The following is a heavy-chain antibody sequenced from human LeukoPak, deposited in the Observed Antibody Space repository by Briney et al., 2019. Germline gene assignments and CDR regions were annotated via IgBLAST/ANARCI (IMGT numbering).Heavy chain of an antibody. V-gene: IGHV3-23*01. J-gene: IGHJ6*02. D-gene: IGHD3-9*01. Sequence: GGSLRLSCAAAGFPVSSNYMSWVRQAPGKGLEWVSAISGSGGSTSYADSVKGRFTISRDNSKNTLYLQMNSLRAEDTAFFFWAKDAYDILTGYLNYYYYYGMDVWGQGTTVTVSS. CDR2: ISGSGGST. CDR1: GFPVSSNY. CDR3: AKDAYDILTGYLNYYYYYGMDV.